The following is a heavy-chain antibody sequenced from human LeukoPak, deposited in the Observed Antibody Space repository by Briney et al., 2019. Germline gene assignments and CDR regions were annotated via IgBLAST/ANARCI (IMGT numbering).Heavy chain of an antibody. V-gene: IGHV3-33*01. CDR2: IWYDGSNK. D-gene: IGHD6-13*01. Sequence: GRSLRLSCAASGFTFSSYGMHWVRQAPGKGLEWVAVIWYDGSNKYYADSVKGRFTISRDNSKNTLYLQMNSLRAEDTAVYYCARVVGKYSSSWYYWGQGTLVIVSS. CDR1: GFTFSSYG. J-gene: IGHJ4*02. CDR3: ARVVGKYSSSWYY.